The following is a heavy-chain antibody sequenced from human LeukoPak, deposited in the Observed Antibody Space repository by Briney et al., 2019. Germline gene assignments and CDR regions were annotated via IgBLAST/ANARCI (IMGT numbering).Heavy chain of an antibody. CDR2: IIPILGIA. CDR3: ARSGYDTGTYGMDV. CDR1: GGTFSSYA. D-gene: IGHD4-17*01. V-gene: IGHV1-69*04. J-gene: IGHJ6*02. Sequence: SVKVSCKASGGTFSSYAISWVRQAPGQGLEWMGRIIPILGIANYAQKFQGRVTITADKSTSTAYMELSGLRSEDTAVYYCARSGYDTGTYGMDVWGQGTTVTVSS.